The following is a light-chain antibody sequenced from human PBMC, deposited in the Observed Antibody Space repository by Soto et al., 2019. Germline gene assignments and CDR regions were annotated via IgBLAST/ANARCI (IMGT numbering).Light chain of an antibody. V-gene: IGKV1-9*01. CDR1: QGISNY. Sequence: QRTQSPYSLSASVGDRVIITCLASQGISNYLAWYQQKPGKAPKLLIYAASNFQSGVPSRFSGSGSGTHFTLTISSLQPEDFATYYCQQLHGYPITVGQGTRLEIK. CDR2: AAS. J-gene: IGKJ5*01. CDR3: QQLHGYPIT.